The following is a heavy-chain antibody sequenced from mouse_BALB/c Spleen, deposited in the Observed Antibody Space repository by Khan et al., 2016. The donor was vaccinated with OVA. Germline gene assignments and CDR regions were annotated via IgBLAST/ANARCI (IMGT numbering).Heavy chain of an antibody. V-gene: IGHV5-4*02. D-gene: IGHD2-13*01. Sequence: EVELVESEGGLVKPGGSLTLSCAASGFTFSDYYMYWVRQTPEKRLEWVATISDGGSYTYYPDSVKGRFTISRDDAENNLYLQMSSLKSEDTAMYYCIRGYYGDPVAYWGQGTLVTVSA. CDR3: IRGYYGDPVAY. CDR2: ISDGGSYT. CDR1: GFTFSDYY. J-gene: IGHJ3*01.